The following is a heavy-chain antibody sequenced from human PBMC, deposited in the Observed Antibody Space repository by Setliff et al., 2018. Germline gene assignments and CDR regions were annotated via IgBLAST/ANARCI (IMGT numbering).Heavy chain of an antibody. D-gene: IGHD3-16*01. CDR3: ARGVYEYSYGYRGHYYYYMDV. CDR2: INTNTGNP. CDR1: GYTFTGYA. V-gene: IGHV7-4-1*02. J-gene: IGHJ6*03. Sequence: GASVKVSCKASGYTFTGYAINWVRQAPGQGLEYLGWINTNTGNPTYVQGSTGRFVFSLDTSVSTAYLQISSLKAEDTAVYYCARGVYEYSYGYRGHYYYYMDVWGKGATVTVSS.